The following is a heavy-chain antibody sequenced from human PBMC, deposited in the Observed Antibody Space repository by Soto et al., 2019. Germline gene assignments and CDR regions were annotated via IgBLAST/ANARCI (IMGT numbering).Heavy chain of an antibody. CDR2: IVVGSGNT. CDR3: AAAYSSSSPYYYYGMDV. Sequence: SVKVSCKASGFTFTSSAVQWVRQARGQRLEWIGWIVVGSGNTNYAQKFQERVTITRDMSTSTAYMELSSLRSEDTAVYYCAAAYSSSSPYYYYGMDVWGQGTTVTVSS. V-gene: IGHV1-58*01. D-gene: IGHD6-6*01. J-gene: IGHJ6*02. CDR1: GFTFTSSA.